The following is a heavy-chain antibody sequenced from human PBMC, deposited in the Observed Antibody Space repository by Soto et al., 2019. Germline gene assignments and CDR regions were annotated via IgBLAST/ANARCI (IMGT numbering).Heavy chain of an antibody. Sequence: SXKVSFKASGGTXISFAIGLVRQAPGQGLEWMGGIIPIFGTANYAQKFQGRVTITADKSTSTAYMEMSRLRSEGTAVYYCASDYSKYYFDYWGQGTLVTVSS. CDR1: GGTXISFA. CDR2: IIPIFGTA. CDR3: ASDYSKYYFDY. D-gene: IGHD4-4*01. V-gene: IGHV1-69*06. J-gene: IGHJ4*02.